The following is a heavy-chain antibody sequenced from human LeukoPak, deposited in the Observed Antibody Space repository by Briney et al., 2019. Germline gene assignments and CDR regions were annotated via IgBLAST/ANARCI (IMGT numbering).Heavy chain of an antibody. V-gene: IGHV3-48*02. CDR2: ISSSSSTI. CDR3: ARDRRAHDYSNSASYYFDY. J-gene: IGHJ4*02. CDR1: GFTFSSYS. Sequence: GGSLRLSCAASGFTFSSYSMTWVRQAPGKGLEWVSYISSSSSTIYYADSVKGRFTISRDNAKNSLYLQMNSLRDEDTAVYYCARDRRAHDYSNSASYYFDYWGQGTLVTVSS. D-gene: IGHD4-11*01.